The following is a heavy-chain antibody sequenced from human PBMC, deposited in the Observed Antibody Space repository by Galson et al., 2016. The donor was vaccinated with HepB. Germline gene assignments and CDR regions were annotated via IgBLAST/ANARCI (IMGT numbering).Heavy chain of an antibody. CDR3: ARAVPGYCSGGNCYEQEWYFDY. V-gene: IGHV1-18*04. CDR1: GYTFTNYG. J-gene: IGHJ4*02. CDR2: ISAYNGHT. Sequence: SVKVSCKGSGYTFTNYGISWVRQAPGQGLEWMGWISAYNGHTNYAQRLQGRVTMTTDTSTSTASMELRSLRSDDSAVYYCARAVPGYCSGGNCYEQEWYFDYWGQGTLVTVSS. D-gene: IGHD2-15*01.